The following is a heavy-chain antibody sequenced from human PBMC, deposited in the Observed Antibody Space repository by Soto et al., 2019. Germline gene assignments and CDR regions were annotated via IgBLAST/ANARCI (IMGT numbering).Heavy chain of an antibody. D-gene: IGHD1-7*01. J-gene: IGHJ5*02. CDR1: GGSFSGFY. CDR3: ARDHTPRYNWNYFSWFDP. V-gene: IGHV4-34*01. CDR2: INHSGTT. Sequence: SETLSLTCAVYGGSFSGFYWSWIRQPPGKGLEWIGEINHSGTTNSNPSLKSRVTISVDTSKNQFSLKLSSVTAADTAVYYCARDHTPRYNWNYFSWFDPRGQGTLVT.